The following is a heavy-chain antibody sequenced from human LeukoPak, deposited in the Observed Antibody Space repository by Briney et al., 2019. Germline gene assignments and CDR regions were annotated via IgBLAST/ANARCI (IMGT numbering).Heavy chain of an antibody. D-gene: IGHD3-22*01. CDR3: AKRGYEDSSGHYHLDY. Sequence: GGSLRLSCAASGFTFGSYAMTWVRQAPGKGLEWVSVITSSGDNTYYADSVKGRFTISRDNSKNTLYLQMNSLRADDTAVYYCAKRGYEDSSGHYHLDYWGQGTLVTVSS. CDR1: GFTFGSYA. V-gene: IGHV3-23*01. CDR2: ITSSGDNT. J-gene: IGHJ4*02.